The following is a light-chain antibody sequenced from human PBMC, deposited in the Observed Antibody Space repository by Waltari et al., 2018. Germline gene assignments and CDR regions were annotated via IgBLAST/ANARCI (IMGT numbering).Light chain of an antibody. CDR3: QKYGTLPAT. CDR1: QRVSKY. CDR2: DAS. V-gene: IGKV3-20*01. J-gene: IGKJ1*01. Sequence: IVLTQSPGTLSLSPGERATLSCRASQRVSKYLAWYQQKPGQAPRLLIYDASTRATGIPDRFSGSGWGTDFSLTISRLEPEDFAVYYCQKYGTLPATFGQGTKVQ.